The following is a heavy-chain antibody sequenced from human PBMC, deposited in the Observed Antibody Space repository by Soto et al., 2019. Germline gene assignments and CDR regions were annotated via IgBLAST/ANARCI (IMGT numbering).Heavy chain of an antibody. CDR1: GYTFTSYY. D-gene: IGHD3-10*01. V-gene: IGHV1-46*01. CDR3: ATNQYGSGSYYLFDY. J-gene: IGHJ4*02. Sequence: ASVKVSCKASGYTFTSYYMHWVRQAPGQGLEWMGIINPSGGSTSYAQKFQGRVTMTRDTSTSTVYMELSSLRSEDTAVYYCATNQYGSGSYYLFDYWGQGTLVTVSS. CDR2: INPSGGST.